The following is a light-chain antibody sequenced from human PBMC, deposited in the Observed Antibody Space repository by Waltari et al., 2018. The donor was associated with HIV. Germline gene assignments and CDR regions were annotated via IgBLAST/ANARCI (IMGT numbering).Light chain of an antibody. Sequence: SYELTQTPSVSVSPGQTARISCSRGALPKKYSSWYGQKPGQAPVLIIYKDIERPSGIPERISGSRSGTGVTLTISDVQAEDEGDYYCQSTDHDETWVFGGGTKLTVL. CDR3: QSTDHDETWV. J-gene: IGLJ3*02. CDR2: KDI. V-gene: IGLV3-25*03. CDR1: ALPKKY.